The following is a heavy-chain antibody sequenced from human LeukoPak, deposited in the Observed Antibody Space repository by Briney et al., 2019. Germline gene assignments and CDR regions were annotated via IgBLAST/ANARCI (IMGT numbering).Heavy chain of an antibody. Sequence: GGSLRLSCAASGFTFSDYYMTWIRQAPGKGLEWVSYISTGGSTIYYADSVKGRFTISRDNAKNSLFLQMNSLRAEDTAVYYCAKVQKIYVDTPTYFDYWGQGTLVTVSS. J-gene: IGHJ4*02. D-gene: IGHD5-18*01. CDR1: GFTFSDYY. V-gene: IGHV3-11*01. CDR2: ISTGGSTI. CDR3: AKVQKIYVDTPTYFDY.